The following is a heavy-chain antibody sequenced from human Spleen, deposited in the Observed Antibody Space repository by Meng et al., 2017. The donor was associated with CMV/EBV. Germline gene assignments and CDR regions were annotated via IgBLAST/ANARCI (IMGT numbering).Heavy chain of an antibody. CDR3: ARELRDSYNFDY. Sequence: SCQTSRNIFTSYYIHWVRQAPGQGLEWMGITNPTGGNAGYAQKFQGRVTMTRDTSTTTVYMELSSLGSDDTAVYYCARELRDSYNFDYWGQGTLVTVSS. D-gene: IGHD5-24*01. J-gene: IGHJ4*02. CDR1: RNIFTSYY. CDR2: TNPTGGNA. V-gene: IGHV1-46*01.